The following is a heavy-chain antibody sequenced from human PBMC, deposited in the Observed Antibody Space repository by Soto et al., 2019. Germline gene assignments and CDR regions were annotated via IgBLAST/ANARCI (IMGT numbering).Heavy chain of an antibody. CDR3: ARSQGSSTSLEIYYYYYYGMAV. Sequence: QVQLVQSGAEVKKPGSSVKVSCKASGGTFSSYAISWVRQAPGQGLEWMGGIIPISGTANYAQKFQGRVTITADESTNMELSSLRSEDTAVYYCARSQGSSTSLEIYYYYYYGMAVWGQGTTVTVSS. CDR1: GGTFSSYA. J-gene: IGHJ6*02. CDR2: IIPISGTA. D-gene: IGHD2-2*01. V-gene: IGHV1-69*01.